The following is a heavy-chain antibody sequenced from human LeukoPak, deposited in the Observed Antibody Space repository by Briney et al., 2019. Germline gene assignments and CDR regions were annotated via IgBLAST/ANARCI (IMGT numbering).Heavy chain of an antibody. V-gene: IGHV4-59*01. CDR2: IYYSGST. CDR1: GGSFSGYY. D-gene: IGHD5-12*01. Sequence: SETLSLTCAVYGGSFSGYYWSWIRQPPGKGLEWIGYIYYSGSTNYNPSLKSRVTISVDTCKNQFSLKLSSVTAADTAVYYCARGVATIYYYYMDVWGKGTTVTISS. CDR3: ARGVATIYYYYMDV. J-gene: IGHJ6*03.